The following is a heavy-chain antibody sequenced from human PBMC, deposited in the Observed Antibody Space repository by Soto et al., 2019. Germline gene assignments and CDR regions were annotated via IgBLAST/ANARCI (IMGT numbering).Heavy chain of an antibody. CDR2: ISGSGGST. Sequence: GGSLRLSCAASGFTFSSYAMNWVRQAPGKGLEWVSAISGSGGSTYYADSVKGRFTISRDNSKNTLYLQMNSLTAEDTAVYYCAKDQPCSSVVVGNPIDYWGQGILVTVSS. CDR1: GFTFSSYA. V-gene: IGHV3-23*01. D-gene: IGHD2-15*01. J-gene: IGHJ4*02. CDR3: AKDQPCSSVVVGNPIDY.